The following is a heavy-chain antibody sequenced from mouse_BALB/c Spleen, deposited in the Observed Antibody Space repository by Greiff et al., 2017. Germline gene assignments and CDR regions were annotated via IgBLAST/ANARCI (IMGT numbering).Heavy chain of an antibody. J-gene: IGHJ1*01. V-gene: IGHV1-31*01. D-gene: IGHD1-1*01. CDR2: INPYNGAT. Sequence: EVQLQQSGPELVKPGASVKISCKASGYSFTGYYMHWVKQSHVKSLEWIGRINPYNGATSYNQNFKDKASLTVDKSSSTDYMELHSLTSEDSAVYYCARDYGYWYFDVWGAGTTVNVSS. CDR3: ARDYGYWYFDV. CDR1: GYSFTGYY.